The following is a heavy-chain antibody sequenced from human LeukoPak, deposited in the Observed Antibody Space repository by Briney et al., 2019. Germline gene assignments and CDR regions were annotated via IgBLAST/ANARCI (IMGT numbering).Heavy chain of an antibody. V-gene: IGHV4-31*03. CDR2: IYYSGST. D-gene: IGHD3-9*01. CDR3: ASWYDTLDGRFDP. J-gene: IGHJ5*02. CDR1: GGSISSGGYY. Sequence: PSHTLSLTCTVSGGSISSGGYYWSWIRQHPGTGLEWIGYIYYSGSTYYNPSLKSRVTISVDTSKNQFSLKLSSVTAADTAVYYCASWYDTLDGRFDPWGQGTLVTVSS.